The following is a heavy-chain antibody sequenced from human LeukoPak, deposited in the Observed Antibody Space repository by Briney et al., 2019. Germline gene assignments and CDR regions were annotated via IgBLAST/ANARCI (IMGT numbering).Heavy chain of an antibody. V-gene: IGHV3-23*01. Sequence: PGGSLRLSCAASGFTFSSYGMSWVRQAPGKGLEWVSAISGSDGSTYYAASVKGRFTISRDNSKDTLYLQLNSLRAGDTALYFCAKDRRRDDVLTGSFSDWGQGTLVTVSS. CDR1: GFTFSSYG. CDR3: AKDRRRDDVLTGSFSD. J-gene: IGHJ4*02. CDR2: ISGSDGST. D-gene: IGHD3-9*01.